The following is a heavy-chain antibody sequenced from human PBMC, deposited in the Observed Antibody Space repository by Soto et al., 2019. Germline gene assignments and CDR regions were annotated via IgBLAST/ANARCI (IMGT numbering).Heavy chain of an antibody. D-gene: IGHD3-3*01. CDR3: TRRTYYDFSSASKGWFHP. J-gene: IGHJ5*02. V-gene: IGHV5-51*01. Sequence: PGESLQISCKGSGYSFTSFWIAWVRQMPGKGLEWMGSIYPGDSDTRYSPSFQGQVTMSADKSITTAYLQWSSLKASDTAVYYCTRRTYYDFSSASKGWFHPWGQGTLVTVSS. CDR2: IYPGDSDT. CDR1: GYSFTSFW.